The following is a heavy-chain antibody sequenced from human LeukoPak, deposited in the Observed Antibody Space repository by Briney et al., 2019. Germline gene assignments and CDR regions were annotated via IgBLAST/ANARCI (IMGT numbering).Heavy chain of an antibody. CDR2: ICGNAACA. CDR1: GFTGFTYSNYA. V-gene: IGHV3-23*01. CDR3: ARDGNWDGYNLDAFDI. J-gene: IGHJ3*02. Sequence: GGSLRLSCAASGFTGFTYSNYAMSWVRQAPGKGLEWVSVICGNAACAYYADSVKGRFSISRDDAKNSLYLQMNSLRAEDTAVYYCARDGNWDGYNLDAFDIWGQGTMVTVSS. D-gene: IGHD5-24*01.